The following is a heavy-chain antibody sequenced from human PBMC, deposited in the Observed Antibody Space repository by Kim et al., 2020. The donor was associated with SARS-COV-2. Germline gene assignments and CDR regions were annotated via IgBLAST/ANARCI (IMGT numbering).Heavy chain of an antibody. CDR2: IYYSGST. Sequence: SETLSLTCTVSGGSISSGGYYWSWIRQHPGKGLEWIGYIYYSGSTYYNPSLKSRVTISVDTSKNQFSLKLSSVTAADTAVYYCARRSPPGVITTSFDYWGQVTLVTVSS. CDR1: GGSISSGGYY. D-gene: IGHD3-22*01. J-gene: IGHJ4*02. CDR3: ARRSPPGVITTSFDY. V-gene: IGHV4-31*03.